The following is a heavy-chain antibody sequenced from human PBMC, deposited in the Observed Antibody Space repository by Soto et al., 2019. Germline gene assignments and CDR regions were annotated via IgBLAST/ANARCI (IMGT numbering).Heavy chain of an antibody. D-gene: IGHD6-6*01. CDR3: ARVGGLAARTFDY. CDR1: GGSISDFY. Sequence: SETLSLTCTVSGGSISDFYWSWGRQPPGKGLEWIGYIYYSGSTNYNPSLKSRVTISVDTSKNQFSLNLRSMSPADTAVYYCARVGGLAARTFDYWGPGTLVTVSS. CDR2: IYYSGST. J-gene: IGHJ4*02. V-gene: IGHV4-59*01.